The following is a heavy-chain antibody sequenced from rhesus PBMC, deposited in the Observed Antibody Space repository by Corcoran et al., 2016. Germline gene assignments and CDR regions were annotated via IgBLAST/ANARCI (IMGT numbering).Heavy chain of an antibody. CDR3: ARFGAAGLFDY. CDR1: GGSFSSYW. V-gene: IGHV4-80*01. Sequence: QVQLQESGPGLVKPSETLSLTCAVSGGSFSSYWWSWIRQPPGTGLGWIGAINGNSGSSNYNPSLKSRVTISKDASKNQFSLKLSAVTAADTAVYYCARFGAAGLFDYWGQGVLVTVSS. CDR2: INGNSGSS. J-gene: IGHJ4*01. D-gene: IGHD6-25*01.